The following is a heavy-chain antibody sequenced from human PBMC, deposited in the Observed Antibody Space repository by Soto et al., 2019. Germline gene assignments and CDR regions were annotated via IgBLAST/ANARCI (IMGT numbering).Heavy chain of an antibody. CDR3: ARGGKIVVVPAANYYHYGMAV. D-gene: IGHD2-2*01. J-gene: IGHJ6*02. V-gene: IGHV4-34*01. CDR1: GGSFSGYY. CDR2: INHSGST. Sequence: SETLSLTCAVYGGSFSGYYWSWIRQPPGKGLEWIGEINHSGSTNYNPSLKSRVTISVDTSKNQFSLKLSSVTAADTAVYYCARGGKIVVVPAANYYHYGMAVWGQGSTVTVSS.